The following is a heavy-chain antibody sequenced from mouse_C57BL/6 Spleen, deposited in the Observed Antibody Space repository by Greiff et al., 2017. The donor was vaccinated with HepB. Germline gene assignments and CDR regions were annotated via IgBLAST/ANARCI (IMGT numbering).Heavy chain of an antibody. CDR1: GYTFTSYW. J-gene: IGHJ2*01. Sequence: QVQLQQPGAELVMPGASVKLSCKASGYTFTSYWMHWVKQRPGQGLEWIGEIDPSDSYTNYNQKFKGKSTLTVDKSSSTAYMQLSSLTSEDSAVYYCARWDGNYVRRYYFDYWGQGTTLTVSS. V-gene: IGHV1-69*01. CDR3: ARWDGNYVRRYYFDY. D-gene: IGHD2-1*01. CDR2: IDPSDSYT.